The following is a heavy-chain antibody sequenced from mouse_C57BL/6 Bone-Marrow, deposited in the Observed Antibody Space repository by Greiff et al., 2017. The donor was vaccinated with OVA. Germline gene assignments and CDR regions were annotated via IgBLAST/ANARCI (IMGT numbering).Heavy chain of an antibody. CDR3: ARPGTGAMDY. Sequence: QVQLQQPGAELVRPGTSVKLSCKASGYTFTSYWMHWVKQRPGQGLEWIGVIDPSDSYTNYNQKFKGKATLTVDTSSSTAYMQLSSRTSEDSAVYYCARPGTGAMDYWGQGTSVTVAS. D-gene: IGHD4-1*01. J-gene: IGHJ4*01. V-gene: IGHV1-59*01. CDR2: IDPSDSYT. CDR1: GYTFTSYW.